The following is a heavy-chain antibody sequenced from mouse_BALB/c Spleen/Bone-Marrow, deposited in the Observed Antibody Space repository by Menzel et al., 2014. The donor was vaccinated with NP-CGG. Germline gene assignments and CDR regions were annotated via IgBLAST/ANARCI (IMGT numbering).Heavy chain of an antibody. CDR2: IYPTTGYT. D-gene: IGHD1-1*01. Sequence: QVQLQQSGAELARPGASVKMSCKASGYTFTSYTMHRVKQRPGQGLEWIGYIYPTTGYTNYNQTFKDKASMTADKSSSTAYMQLSSLTSEDSAVYYCARGVNYNYAYFDYWGQGTTLTVSS. CDR1: GYTFTSYT. J-gene: IGHJ2*01. CDR3: ARGVNYNYAYFDY. V-gene: IGHV1-4*01.